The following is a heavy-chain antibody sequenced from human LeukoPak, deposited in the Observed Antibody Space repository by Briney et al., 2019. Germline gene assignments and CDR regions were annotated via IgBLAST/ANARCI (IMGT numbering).Heavy chain of an antibody. CDR1: GFTFDDYA. J-gene: IGHJ5*02. D-gene: IGHD3-10*01. CDR3: AKGPMVRGVPNWFDP. CDR2: ISWNSGSI. Sequence: PGRSLRLSCAASGFTFDDYAMPWVRQAPGKGLEWVSGISWNSGSIGYADSVKGRFTISRDNAKNPLYLQMNSLRAEDTALYYCAKGPMVRGVPNWFDPWGQGTLVTVSS. V-gene: IGHV3-9*01.